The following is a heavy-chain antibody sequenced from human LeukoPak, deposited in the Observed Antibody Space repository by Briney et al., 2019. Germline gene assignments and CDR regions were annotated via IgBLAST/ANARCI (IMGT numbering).Heavy chain of an antibody. J-gene: IGHJ4*02. CDR1: GFTFSTYA. D-gene: IGHD6-25*01. V-gene: IGHV3-23*01. CDR2: TSGNGGTT. CDR3: AKRVPYSSVWYYLDY. Sequence: PGGSLRLSCAASGFTFSTYAMGWVRQAPGKGLEWVSVTSGNGGTTYYADSVKGRFTISRDNSKNTLYLQMSTLRAEDTAVYYCAKRVPYSSVWYYLDYWGQGTLVTVSS.